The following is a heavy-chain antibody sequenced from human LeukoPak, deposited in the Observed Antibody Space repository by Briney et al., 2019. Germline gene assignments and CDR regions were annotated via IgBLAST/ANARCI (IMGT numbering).Heavy chain of an antibody. D-gene: IGHD6-13*01. CDR3: ARGAIAAAGALNDY. V-gene: IGHV4-59*01. CDR2: IYYSGST. CDR1: GGSISSYY. Sequence: PSETLSLTCTVSGGSISSYYWSWIRQPPGKGLEWIGYIYYSGSTNYNPSLKSRVTISVDTSKNQFSLKLSSVTAADAAVYYCARGAIAAAGALNDYWGQGTLVTVSS. J-gene: IGHJ4*02.